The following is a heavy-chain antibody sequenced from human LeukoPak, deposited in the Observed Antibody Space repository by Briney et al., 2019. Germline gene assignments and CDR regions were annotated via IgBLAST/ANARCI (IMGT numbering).Heavy chain of an antibody. CDR3: ARRVIRDGYNFADY. CDR1: GYTFTTYW. J-gene: IGHJ4*02. V-gene: IGHV5-51*01. D-gene: IGHD5-24*01. CDR2: VYGDDSDT. Sequence: GESLKISCKASGYTFTTYWIGWVRQMPGKGLEWMGIVYGDDSDTRYSPSFQGQVTISADKSTTTSYLQWSSLKASDNAIYYCARRVIRDGYNFADYWGQGTLVTVSS.